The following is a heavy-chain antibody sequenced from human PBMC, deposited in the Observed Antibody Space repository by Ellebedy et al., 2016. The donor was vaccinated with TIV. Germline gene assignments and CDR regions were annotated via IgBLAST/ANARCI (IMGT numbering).Heavy chain of an antibody. Sequence: GGSLRLSXVASGFTFSSYGMHWVRQAPGKGLEWVAVIWYDGSNKYYADSVKGRFTISRDNSRNTLYLQMNSLRAEDTAVYYCARDRVAVADYYYYGMDVWGQGTTVTVSS. CDR1: GFTFSSYG. D-gene: IGHD6-19*01. CDR3: ARDRVAVADYYYYGMDV. V-gene: IGHV3-33*08. J-gene: IGHJ6*02. CDR2: IWYDGSNK.